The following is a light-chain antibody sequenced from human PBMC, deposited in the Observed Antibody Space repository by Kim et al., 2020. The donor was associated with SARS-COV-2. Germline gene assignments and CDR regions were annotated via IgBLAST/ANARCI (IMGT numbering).Light chain of an antibody. V-gene: IGKV3-15*01. CDR3: QQYNSRPLT. Sequence: EIVMTQSPATLSVSPGERATLSCRASQSVSSNLAWYQQKPGQAPRLLIYGASTRATGIPARFSGSGSGTEFTLTISSLQSEDFAVYYCQQYNSRPLTFGGGTKVDIK. CDR1: QSVSSN. CDR2: GAS. J-gene: IGKJ4*01.